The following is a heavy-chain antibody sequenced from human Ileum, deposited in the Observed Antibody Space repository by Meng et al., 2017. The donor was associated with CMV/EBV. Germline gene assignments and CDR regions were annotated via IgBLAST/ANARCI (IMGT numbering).Heavy chain of an antibody. CDR3: AGVPPPSIAAPGQNWFDP. CDR2: LDPNSEGT. CDR1: FAASI. Sequence: FAASIIHGVRQTPAQGVEWMGWLDPNSEGTNSAQTFPGRLTMTRDTSIKAVYMEVNRLTSADPAVYCCAGVPPPSIAAPGQNWFDPWGQGTLVTVSS. J-gene: IGHJ5*02. D-gene: IGHD6-25*01. V-gene: IGHV1-2*02.